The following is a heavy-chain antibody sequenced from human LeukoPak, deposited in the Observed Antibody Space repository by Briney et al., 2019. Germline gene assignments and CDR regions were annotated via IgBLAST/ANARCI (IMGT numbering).Heavy chain of an antibody. V-gene: IGHV3-23*01. J-gene: IGHJ4*02. CDR3: AKDAYSSGWLYYFDY. CDR1: GFTFSSYA. CDR2: ISGSGGST. Sequence: PGGSLRLSCAASGFTFSSYAMSWVRQAPGKGLEWVSAISGSGGSTHYADSVKGRFTISRDNSKNTLYLQMNSLRAEDTAVYYCAKDAYSSGWLYYFDYWGQGTLVTVSS. D-gene: IGHD6-19*01.